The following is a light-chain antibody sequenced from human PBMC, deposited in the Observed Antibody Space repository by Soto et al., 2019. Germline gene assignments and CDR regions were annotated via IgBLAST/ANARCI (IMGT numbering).Light chain of an antibody. J-gene: IGKJ1*01. Sequence: DIQLTQTPSTLSASVGDGVTITCRASQSISSWLAWYQQKPGKAPKLLIYKASSLESGVPSRFSGSGSGTEFTLTISSLQPDDVATYYCQQYDSYSRTFGHGTKVDI. CDR2: KAS. V-gene: IGKV1-5*03. CDR3: QQYDSYSRT. CDR1: QSISSW.